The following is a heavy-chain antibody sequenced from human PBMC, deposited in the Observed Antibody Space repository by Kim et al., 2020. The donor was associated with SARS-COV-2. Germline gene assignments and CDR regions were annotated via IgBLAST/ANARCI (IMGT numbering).Heavy chain of an antibody. D-gene: IGHD3-9*01. Sequence: GGSLRLSCAASGFTFDDYTMHWVRQAPGKGLEWVSLISWDGGSTYYADSVKGRFTISRDNSKNSLYLQMNSLRTEDTALYYCAKGTNYDILTGFVAWGQGTLVTVSS. CDR2: ISWDGGST. J-gene: IGHJ5*02. CDR3: AKGTNYDILTGFVA. CDR1: GFTFDDYT. V-gene: IGHV3-43*01.